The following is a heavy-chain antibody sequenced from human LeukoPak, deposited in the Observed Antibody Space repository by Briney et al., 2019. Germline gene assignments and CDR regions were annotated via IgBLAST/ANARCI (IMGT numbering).Heavy chain of an antibody. CDR3: VRATREPDY. Sequence: ASVKVSCKASGYTFTNYYMSWVRQAPGQGLQWMGIINPSGGSTSYAQKFQGRVTMTRDTSTSTVFMELGSLTSEDTAVHYCVRATREPDYWGQGTLVTVSS. V-gene: IGHV1-46*01. J-gene: IGHJ4*02. CDR2: INPSGGST. CDR1: GYTFTNYY. D-gene: IGHD1-26*01.